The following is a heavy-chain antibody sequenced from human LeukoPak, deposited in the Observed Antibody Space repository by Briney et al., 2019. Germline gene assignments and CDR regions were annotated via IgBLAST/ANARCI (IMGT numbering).Heavy chain of an antibody. D-gene: IGHD3-10*01. J-gene: IGHJ5*02. CDR2: IRYDGSNK. CDR3: AKGGYYGSGSYFRFDP. CDR1: GFTFSSYG. Sequence: PGGSLRLSCAASGFTFSSYGMHWVRQAPGKGLEWVAFIRYDGSNKYYADSVKGRFTISRDNSKNTLYLQMNSLRAEDTAVYYCAKGGYYGSGSYFRFDPWGQGTLVTVSS. V-gene: IGHV3-30*02.